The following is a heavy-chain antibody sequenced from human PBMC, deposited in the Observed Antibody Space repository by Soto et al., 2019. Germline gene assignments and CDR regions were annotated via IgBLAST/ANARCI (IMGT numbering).Heavy chain of an antibody. CDR2: ISTHTGNT. D-gene: IGHD3-10*02. CDR3: VRDVSVCSGSFGGY. CDR1: GYTFDSYG. V-gene: IGHV1-18*01. J-gene: IGHJ4*02. Sequence: QVQLVQSGAEVKKPGASVRVSCKASGYTFDSYGLNWVRQAPGQGLEWMGWISTHTGNTDYPQIFQGRVTMTTDKSTSTAFLDLRSLTSDDTAVYYCVRDVSVCSGSFGGYWGQGTLVSVSS.